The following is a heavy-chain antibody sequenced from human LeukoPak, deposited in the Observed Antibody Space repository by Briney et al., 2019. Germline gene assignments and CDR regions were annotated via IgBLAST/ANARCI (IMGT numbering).Heavy chain of an antibody. V-gene: IGHV3-11*01. CDR2: ISSSGSTI. D-gene: IGHD1-14*01. J-gene: IGHJ6*02. CDR1: GFTFRDFY. CDR3: ARDQKNRLYYYYGMDV. Sequence: GSLRLSCAASGFTFRDFYMSWIRQAPGKGLGWVSYISSSGSTIYYADPVKGRFTISRDNAKNSLYLQMNSLRAEDTAVYYCARDQKNRLYYYYGMDVWGQGTTVTASS.